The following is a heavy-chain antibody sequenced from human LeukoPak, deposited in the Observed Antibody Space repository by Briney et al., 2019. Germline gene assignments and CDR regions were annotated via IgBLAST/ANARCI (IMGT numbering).Heavy chain of an antibody. D-gene: IGHD3-3*01. Sequence: PSETLSLTCTVSGTSISSGVYSWSWVRQHPGKGLEWIAYIYYSGNTYYNPSLKRRVTISVDTSKNQFSLKLSSVTAADTAVYYCARTITIFGALGYFDYWGQGTLVTVSS. V-gene: IGHV4-31*03. CDR3: ARTITIFGALGYFDY. CDR2: IYYSGNT. CDR1: GTSISSGVYS. J-gene: IGHJ4*02.